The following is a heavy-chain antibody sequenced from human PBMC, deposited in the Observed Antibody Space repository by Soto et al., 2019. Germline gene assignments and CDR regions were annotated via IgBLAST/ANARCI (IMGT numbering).Heavy chain of an antibody. D-gene: IGHD1-26*01. V-gene: IGHV4-59*08. CDR2: IYYSGST. J-gene: IGHJ4*02. CDR3: ARPSGSYLYYFDY. CDR1: GASISSYY. Sequence: PSETLSLTCTVSGASISSYYWSWIRQPPGKGLEWIGYIYYSGSTNYNPSLKSRVTISVDTSKNQFSLKLSSVTAADTAVYYCARPSGSYLYYFDYWGQGTLVTVSS.